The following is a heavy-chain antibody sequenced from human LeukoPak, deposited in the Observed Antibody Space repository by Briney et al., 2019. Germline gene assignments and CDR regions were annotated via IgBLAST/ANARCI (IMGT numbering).Heavy chain of an antibody. CDR3: ARQTGSGLFILP. CDR2: INHSGST. V-gene: IGHV4-34*01. D-gene: IGHD3/OR15-3a*01. CDR1: AGSFSSYY. Sequence: SETLSLTCAVYAGSFSSYYWSWIRHPPRKGLEWIGEINHSGSTNYNPSLKSQVSISIDTSKNQFSLKLTSVTAADAAVYYCARQTGSGLFILPGGQGTLVTVSS. J-gene: IGHJ4*02.